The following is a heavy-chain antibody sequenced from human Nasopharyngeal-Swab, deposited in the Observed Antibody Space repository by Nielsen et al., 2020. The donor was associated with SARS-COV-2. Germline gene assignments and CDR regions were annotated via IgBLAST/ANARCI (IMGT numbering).Heavy chain of an antibody. V-gene: IGHV3-23*01. D-gene: IGHD3-22*01. Sequence: VHQAPGKGLEWVSVISGSGGSTYYADSVKGRFTISRDNSKNTLYLQMNSLRAEDTAVHYCARYDDYYDSSGYAYWGQGTLVTVSS. CDR3: ARYDDYYDSSGYAY. J-gene: IGHJ4*02. CDR2: ISGSGGST.